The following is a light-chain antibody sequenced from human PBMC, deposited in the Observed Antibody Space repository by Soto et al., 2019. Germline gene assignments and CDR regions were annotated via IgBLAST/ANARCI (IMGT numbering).Light chain of an antibody. V-gene: IGLV1-51*01. CDR1: SSNIGGNS. CDR3: GSWDSSLSAYV. CDR2: DDN. J-gene: IGLJ1*01. Sequence: QSVLTQPPSVSAAPGQKVTISCSGSSSNIGGNSVSWYQQLPGTAPKFLIYDDNKRPSGIPDRFSGSKSGTSATLGITGFQTGDEADYYCGSWDSSLSAYVFGTGTKV.